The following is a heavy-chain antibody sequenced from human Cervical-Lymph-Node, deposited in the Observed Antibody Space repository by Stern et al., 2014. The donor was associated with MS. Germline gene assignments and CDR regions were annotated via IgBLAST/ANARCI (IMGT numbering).Heavy chain of an antibody. CDR1: GGTFSKFP. J-gene: IGHJ5*02. Sequence: QMQLVHSEAEVTKPGSSVKVSCKASGGTFSKFPSSWVRQAPGQGLEWMGRILPVFGTPTYAQEFRGRVTITADVSTSTVYMELSSLRSDDTAVYYCALSSETSDRWYSLGYDLWGQGTLVTVSS. CDR2: ILPVFGTP. D-gene: IGHD6-13*01. V-gene: IGHV1-69*18. CDR3: ALSSETSDRWYSLGYDL.